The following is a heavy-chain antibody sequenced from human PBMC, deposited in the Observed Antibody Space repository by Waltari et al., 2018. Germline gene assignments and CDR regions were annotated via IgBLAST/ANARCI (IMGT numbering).Heavy chain of an antibody. CDR3: ARDLTWVAAFDL. V-gene: IGHV3-11*04. Sequence: QVHLVESGGGLVKPGWSRRLPCADSGFSFPVHSMTWIRQAPGKGLEWVSYLSNSGTTIYYADSVKGRFTLSRDNAKNSLYLQMTSLSAEDTAVYYCARDLTWVAAFDLWGQGTMVTVSS. J-gene: IGHJ3*01. CDR2: LSNSGTTI. D-gene: IGHD2-15*01. CDR1: GFSFPVHS.